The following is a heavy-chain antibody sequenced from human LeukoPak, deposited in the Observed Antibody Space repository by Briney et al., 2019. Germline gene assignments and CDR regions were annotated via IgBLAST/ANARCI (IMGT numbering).Heavy chain of an antibody. Sequence: GASVNVSCQTSGYTFTGYYIHWVRPAAGQGLEWVGWINPNSGCTNYGQKCQGRVSMTRGTSNSTADTELSRLRSDDTAVYYCARDQAALAARPFDYWGQGTLVSVSS. CDR1: GYTFTGYY. CDR3: ARDQAALAARPFDY. CDR2: INPNSGCT. J-gene: IGHJ4*02. V-gene: IGHV1-2*02. D-gene: IGHD6-13*01.